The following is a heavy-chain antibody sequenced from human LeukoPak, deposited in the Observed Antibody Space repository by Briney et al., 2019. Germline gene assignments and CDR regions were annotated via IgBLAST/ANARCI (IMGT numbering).Heavy chain of an antibody. CDR1: GFTFSNYW. Sequence: GGSLRLSCAASGFTFSNYWMSWVRQAPGKGLEWVANIKQDGSKTYYVDSLKGRFTISRDNAKNSLYLQMNSLRAEDTAEYYCARIGYSSSSFDYWGQGTLVTVSP. V-gene: IGHV3-7*01. CDR2: IKQDGSKT. CDR3: ARIGYSSSSFDY. D-gene: IGHD6-6*01. J-gene: IGHJ4*02.